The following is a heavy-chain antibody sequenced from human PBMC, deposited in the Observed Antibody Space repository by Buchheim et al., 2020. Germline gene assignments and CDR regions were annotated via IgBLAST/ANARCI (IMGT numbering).Heavy chain of an antibody. CDR3: AKRTDYHDNSGYYSQPHEN. CDR2: ISASGSLT. J-gene: IGHJ4*02. D-gene: IGHD3-22*01. Sequence: EVQLLESGGALVQPGGSLRLSCAASGFKFSSYAMSWVRQAPGKGLEWVSGISASGSLTDYAEAVKGRFTISRDNSKNTLHVQMERLRAEDTGVYYCAKRTDYHDNSGYYSQPHENWGQGTL. V-gene: IGHV3-23*01. CDR1: GFKFSSYA.